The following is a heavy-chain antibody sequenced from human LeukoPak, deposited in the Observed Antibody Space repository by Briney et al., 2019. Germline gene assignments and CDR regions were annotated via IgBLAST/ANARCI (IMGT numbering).Heavy chain of an antibody. CDR1: GFTFTSYW. D-gene: IGHD6-6*01. V-gene: IGHV3-7*01. CDR3: ARVYHSSSGRAIDY. Sequence: GGSLRLSCAASGFTFTSYWMSWVRQAPGKGLEWVANIKQDGSEEYYVDSVKGRFTISRDNAKNSLYLQMNSLRAEDTAVYYCARVYHSSSGRAIDYWGQGTLVTVSS. J-gene: IGHJ4*02. CDR2: IKQDGSEE.